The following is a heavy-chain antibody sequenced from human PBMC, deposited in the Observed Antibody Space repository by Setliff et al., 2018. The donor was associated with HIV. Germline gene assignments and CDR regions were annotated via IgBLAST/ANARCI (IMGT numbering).Heavy chain of an antibody. CDR1: GGSIHSGSYY. V-gene: IGHV4-61*02. Sequence: PSETLSLTCTVSGGSIHSGSYYWSWIRQPAGKGLEWIGRIYTSGSANYNPSLKSRVTMSVDTSKNQFSLKLSSVTAADTAVYYCASGLIAPRFWGQGTLVTVS. CDR3: ASGLIAPRF. D-gene: IGHD6-6*01. J-gene: IGHJ4*02. CDR2: IYTSGSA.